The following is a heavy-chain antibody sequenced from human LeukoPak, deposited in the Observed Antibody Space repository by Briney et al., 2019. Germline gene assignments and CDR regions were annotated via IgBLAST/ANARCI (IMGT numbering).Heavy chain of an antibody. J-gene: IGHJ5*02. CDR1: GGSISSYY. V-gene: IGHV4-59*01. D-gene: IGHD3-22*01. CDR2: IYYSGST. CDR3: VRGGYYYDSSGKNWFDP. Sequence: SETLSLTCTVSGGSISSYYWSWIRQPPGKGLEWIGYIYYSGSTNYNPSLKSRVTISVDTSKNQFSLKLSSVTAADTAVYYCVRGGYYYDSSGKNWFDPWGQGTLVTVSS.